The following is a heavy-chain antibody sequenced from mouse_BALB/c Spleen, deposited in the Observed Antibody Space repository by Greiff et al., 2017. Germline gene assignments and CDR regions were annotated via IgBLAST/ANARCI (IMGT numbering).Heavy chain of an antibody. Sequence: DVQLVESGGGLVQPGGSLKLSCAASGFTFSSYTMSWVRQTPEKRLEWVAYISNGGGSTYYPDTVKGRFTISRDNAKNTLYLQMSSLKSEDTAMYYCARHRELGRNYFDYWGQGTTLTVSA. CDR1: GFTFSSYT. D-gene: IGHD4-1*01. V-gene: IGHV5-12-2*01. J-gene: IGHJ2*01. CDR3: ARHRELGRNYFDY. CDR2: ISNGGGST.